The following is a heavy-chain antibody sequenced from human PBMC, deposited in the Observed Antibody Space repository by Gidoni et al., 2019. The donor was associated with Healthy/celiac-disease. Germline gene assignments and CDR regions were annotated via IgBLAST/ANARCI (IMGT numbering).Heavy chain of an antibody. CDR3: ARDYSYYYGSGSYLDY. D-gene: IGHD3-10*01. CDR2: ISYDGSNK. V-gene: IGHV3-30-3*01. Sequence: QVQLVESGGGVVQPGRSLRPSCAASGFTFSSYAMHWVRQAPGKGLEWVAVISYDGSNKYYADSVKGRFTISRDNSKNTLYLQMNSLRAEDTAVYYCARDYSYYYGSGSYLDYWGQGTLVTVSS. J-gene: IGHJ4*02. CDR1: GFTFSSYA.